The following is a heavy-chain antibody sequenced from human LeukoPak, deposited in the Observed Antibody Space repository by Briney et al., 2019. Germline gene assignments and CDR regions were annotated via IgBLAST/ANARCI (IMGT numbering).Heavy chain of an antibody. CDR1: GGSISRYY. J-gene: IGHJ4*02. Sequence: SETLSLTCTVSGGSISRYYWSWIRQSAGKGLEWIGRVYGSGTTNYNPSLKGRATMSVDTSKNQFSLNLTSVTAADTAMYYCSIKAASGSFDYWGQGNLVTVSS. V-gene: IGHV4-4*07. D-gene: IGHD6-13*01. CDR3: SIKAASGSFDY. CDR2: VYGSGTT.